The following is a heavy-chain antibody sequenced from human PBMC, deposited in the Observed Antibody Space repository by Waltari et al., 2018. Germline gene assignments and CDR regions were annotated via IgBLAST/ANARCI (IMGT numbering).Heavy chain of an antibody. J-gene: IGHJ4*02. CDR3: VRDGLIHAADY. D-gene: IGHD2-15*01. CDR2: IKGDGSAK. Sequence: EVQLVESGGNLVQPGGSLRLSCVASGFTFSNYYMMWVRQAPGRGLEGVAKIKGDGSAKNYRDFVRGRFTIARDNAKNSVYMQLNSLRDDDTAVYYCVRDGLIHAADYWGQGTLVSVSS. V-gene: IGHV3-7*01. CDR1: GFTFSNYY.